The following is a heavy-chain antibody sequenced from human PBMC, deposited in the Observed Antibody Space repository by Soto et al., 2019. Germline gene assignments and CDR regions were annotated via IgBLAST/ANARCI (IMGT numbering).Heavy chain of an antibody. Sequence: PSETLSLTCTVSGGSISSGDYYWSWIRQPPGKGLEWIGYIYYSGSTYYNPSLKSRVTISVDTSKNQFSLKLSSVTAADTAVYYCARGSGYCSSTSCYVYGMDVWGQGTTVTVSS. CDR3: ARGSGYCSSTSCYVYGMDV. V-gene: IGHV4-30-4*01. CDR2: IYYSGST. CDR1: GGSISSGDYY. J-gene: IGHJ6*02. D-gene: IGHD2-2*01.